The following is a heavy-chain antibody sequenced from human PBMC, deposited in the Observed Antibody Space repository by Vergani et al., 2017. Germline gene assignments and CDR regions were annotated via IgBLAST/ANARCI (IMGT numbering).Heavy chain of an antibody. CDR2: IYHSGST. J-gene: IGHJ4*02. V-gene: IGHV4-30-2*01. D-gene: IGHD3-22*01. CDR1: GGSISSGGYS. Sequence: QLQLQESGSGLVKPSQTLSLTCAVSGGSISSGGYSWSWIRQPPGKGLEWIGYIYHSGSTYYNPSLKSRVTISVDRSKNQFSLKLSSVTAADTAVYYCARGARHYDSSGFDYGGQGTLVTVSS. CDR3: ARGARHYDSSGFDY.